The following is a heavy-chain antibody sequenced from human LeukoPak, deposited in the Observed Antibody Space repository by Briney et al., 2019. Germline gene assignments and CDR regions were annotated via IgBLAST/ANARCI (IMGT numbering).Heavy chain of an antibody. CDR3: ARANWNDGRYYYYMDV. CDR2: INPNSGGT. Sequence: ASVKVSCKASGYTFTGYYMHWVRQAPGQGLEWMGWINPNSGGTNYAQKFQGRVTMTRDTSISTAYMELSRLRSDDTAAYYCARANWNDGRYYYYMDVWGKGTTVTVSS. D-gene: IGHD1-1*01. CDR1: GYTFTGYY. J-gene: IGHJ6*03. V-gene: IGHV1-2*02.